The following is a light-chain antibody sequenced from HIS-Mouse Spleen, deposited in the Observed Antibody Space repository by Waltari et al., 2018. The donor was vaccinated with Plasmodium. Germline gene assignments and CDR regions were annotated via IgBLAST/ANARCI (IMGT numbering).Light chain of an antibody. CDR1: QSISIY. CDR2: AAS. V-gene: IGKV1-39*01. J-gene: IGKJ1*01. CDR3: QQNYNTWT. Sequence: DIQMTQSPSSLSASVGDRVTITCRASQSISIYLNWYQQKPGKSPQLLIYAASSLQSGVPSRFSGSGSGTDFILTISSLQPEDFATYYCQQNYNTWTFGQGTKVEIK.